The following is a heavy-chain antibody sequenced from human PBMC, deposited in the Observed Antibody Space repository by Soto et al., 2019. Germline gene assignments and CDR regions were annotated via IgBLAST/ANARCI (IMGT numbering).Heavy chain of an antibody. J-gene: IGHJ4*02. D-gene: IGHD2-2*01. Sequence: SVKVSCKVSGYTLTELSMHWVRQAPGKGLEWMGRIIPILGIANYAQKFQGRVTITADKSTSTAYMELSSLRSEDTAVYYCATDCSSNSCYVYWGQGTLVTVSS. V-gene: IGHV1-69*04. CDR3: ATDCSSNSCYVY. CDR1: GYTLTELS. CDR2: IIPILGIA.